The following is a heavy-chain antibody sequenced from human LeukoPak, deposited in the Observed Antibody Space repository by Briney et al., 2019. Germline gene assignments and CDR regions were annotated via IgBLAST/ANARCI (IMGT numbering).Heavy chain of an antibody. D-gene: IGHD5-12*01. J-gene: IGHJ6*03. Sequence: ASVKVSCKASGYTFTNYAMHWVRQAPGQRLEWMGWINAGHGNTKYSQEFQGRVTITRDTSASTAYMELSSLRSEDTAVYYCARGGGYDLVYYMDVWGKGTTVTVSS. CDR3: ARGGGYDLVYYMDV. V-gene: IGHV1-3*03. CDR2: INAGHGNT. CDR1: GYTFTNYA.